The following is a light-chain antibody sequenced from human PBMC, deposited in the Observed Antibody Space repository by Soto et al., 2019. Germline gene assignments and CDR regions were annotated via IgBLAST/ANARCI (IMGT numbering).Light chain of an antibody. V-gene: IGKV1-39*01. CDR3: QQSYSTPRT. CDR1: QGISSY. Sequence: IQLTQSPSSLSASVGDRVTITCRASQGISSYLGWYQQKPGKAPNLLIYDASTLHSGVPSRFSGSGSGTDFTLTISSLQPEDFATYYCQQSYSTPRTFGQGTKVDIK. CDR2: DAS. J-gene: IGKJ1*01.